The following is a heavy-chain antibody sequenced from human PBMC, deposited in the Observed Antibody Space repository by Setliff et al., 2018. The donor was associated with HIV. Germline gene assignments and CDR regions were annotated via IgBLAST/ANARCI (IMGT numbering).Heavy chain of an antibody. CDR2: ITPYSGNT. J-gene: IGHJ4*02. D-gene: IGHD2-15*01. CDR1: GDTFTSYD. CDR3: TTGLPLFCSGGSCLFDF. V-gene: IGHV1-8*02. Sequence: GASVKVSCKTSGDTFTSYDINWVRQAAGHGLEWMGWITPYSGNTGYAQKFQGRVSMTRNTSISTAYMELSSLRSEDTAVYYCTTGLPLFCSGGSCLFDFWGQGTLVTVSS.